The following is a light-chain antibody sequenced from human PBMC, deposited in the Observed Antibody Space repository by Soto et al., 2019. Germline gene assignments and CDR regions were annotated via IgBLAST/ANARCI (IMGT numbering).Light chain of an antibody. V-gene: IGKV1-12*01. J-gene: IGKJ5*01. CDR2: AAS. Sequence: DIQMTQSPSSVSASVGDRVTITCRASQGTSNWLAWNQKKPGKAPKLLTYAASSLQSGVQSRISVSGSGKAFTLTISSMKPEDFAHYFCPKANGSPRRITFAQGTRLEIK. CDR1: QGTSNW. CDR3: PKANGSPRRIT.